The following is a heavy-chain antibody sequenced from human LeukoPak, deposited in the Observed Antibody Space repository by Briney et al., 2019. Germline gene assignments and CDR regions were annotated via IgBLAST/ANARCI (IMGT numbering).Heavy chain of an antibody. J-gene: IGHJ4*02. Sequence: ASVKVSCKASGYTFTGYYMHWVRQAPGQGLEWMGWINPNSGGTNYAQEFQGRVTMTRDTSISTAYMELSRLRSDDTAVYYCARDPDPYYYDSSGYWPYWGQGTLVTVSS. V-gene: IGHV1-2*02. CDR1: GYTFTGYY. CDR3: ARDPDPYYYDSSGYWPY. CDR2: INPNSGGT. D-gene: IGHD3-22*01.